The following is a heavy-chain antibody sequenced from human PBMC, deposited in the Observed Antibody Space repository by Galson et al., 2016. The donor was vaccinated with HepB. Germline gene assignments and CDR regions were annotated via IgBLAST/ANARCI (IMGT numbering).Heavy chain of an antibody. V-gene: IGHV4-38-2*02. Sequence: ETLSLTCTVSGYPLNSNNFWGWIRQSPGKGLEWIGSMYHSGMTYRNPSLKSRVTISVDTSKNQFSLRLKSVTAADAAVYYCARETDILTGYLDCWGQGILVAVSS. CDR1: GYPLNSNNF. CDR2: MYHSGMT. J-gene: IGHJ4*02. D-gene: IGHD3-9*01. CDR3: ARETDILTGYLDC.